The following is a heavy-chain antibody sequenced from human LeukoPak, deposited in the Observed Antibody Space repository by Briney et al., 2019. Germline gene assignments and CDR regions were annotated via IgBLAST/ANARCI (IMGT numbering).Heavy chain of an antibody. J-gene: IGHJ4*02. CDR2: ISGSGGST. CDR1: GFTFSSYG. CDR3: AKDRTSSFPPYYYGLGNSY. V-gene: IGHV3-23*01. D-gene: IGHD3-10*01. Sequence: PGGSLRLSYAASGFTFSSYGMSWVRQAPGKGLEWVSAISGSGGSTYYADSVKGRFTISRDNSKNTLYLQMNSLRAEDTAVYYCAKDRTSSFPPYYYGLGNSYWGQGTLVTVSS.